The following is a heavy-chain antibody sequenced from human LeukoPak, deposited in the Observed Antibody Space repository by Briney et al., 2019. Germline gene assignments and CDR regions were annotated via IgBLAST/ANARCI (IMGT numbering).Heavy chain of an antibody. D-gene: IGHD2-21*01. Sequence: GGSLRLSCVASGFTFSSYSMNWVRQAPGKGLEWVSSISSSGSYIYYADSVKGRFTISRDNAKNSLYLQMNSLRAEDTAVYYCARDRLLADWGQGTLVTVSS. V-gene: IGHV3-21*01. CDR3: ARDRLLAD. CDR1: GFTFSSYS. CDR2: ISSSGSYI. J-gene: IGHJ4*02.